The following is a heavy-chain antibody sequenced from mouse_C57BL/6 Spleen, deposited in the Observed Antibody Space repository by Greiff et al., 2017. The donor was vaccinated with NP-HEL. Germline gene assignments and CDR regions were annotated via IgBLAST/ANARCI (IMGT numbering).Heavy chain of an antibody. CDR2: LDPSDSYT. CDR1: GYTFTSYW. Sequence: QVQLQQPGAELVMPGASVKLSCKASGYTFTSYWMHWVKQRPGQGLEWIGELDPSDSYTNYNQKFKGKSTLTVDKSSSTAYMQLSSLTSEDSAVYYCARDDGYYSWFADWGQGTLVTVSA. J-gene: IGHJ3*01. D-gene: IGHD2-3*01. CDR3: ARDDGYYSWFAD. V-gene: IGHV1-69*01.